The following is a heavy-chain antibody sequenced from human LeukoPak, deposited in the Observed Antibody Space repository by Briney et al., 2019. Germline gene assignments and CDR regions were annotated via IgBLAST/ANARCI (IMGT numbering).Heavy chain of an antibody. CDR3: TMYRSGHY. CDR2: ITTKCSNYAT. D-gene: IGHD6-19*01. V-gene: IGHV3-73*01. J-gene: IGHJ4*02. CDR1: GLTFSTTD. Sequence: QTGPCLRPSCPASGLTFSTTDIHWAHQASRKGLEWVGRITTKCSNYATAYTASVKGRFTISRHDSENTAYLQMNSLKAEDTALYYCTMYRSGHYWGQGTLVTVSS.